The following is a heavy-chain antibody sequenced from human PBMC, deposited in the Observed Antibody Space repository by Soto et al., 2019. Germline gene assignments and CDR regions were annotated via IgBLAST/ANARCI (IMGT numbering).Heavy chain of an antibody. D-gene: IGHD2-15*01. J-gene: IGHJ4*02. Sequence: ASVKVSCKASGYTFTSYYMHWVRQAPGQGLEWMGIINPSGGSTSCAQKFQGRVTMTRDTSTSTVYMELSSLRSEDTAVYYCARPLLGRAGLDYWGQGTLVTVSS. CDR3: ARPLLGRAGLDY. V-gene: IGHV1-46*01. CDR1: GYTFTSYY. CDR2: INPSGGST.